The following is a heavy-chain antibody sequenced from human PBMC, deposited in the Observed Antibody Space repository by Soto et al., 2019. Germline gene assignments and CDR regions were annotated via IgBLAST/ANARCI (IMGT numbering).Heavy chain of an antibody. D-gene: IGHD2-15*01. Sequence: QVQFVQSGAEVKKPGASVRISCAASGDTLSSYTIHWLRQAPGQRLEWMGWINGGNGHTEYSQNFQGEVTFTRDTYANVVYMEVRGLRYEDSAGYYCAVGRGLGPGFAPWGQGTLVTVAS. CDR1: GDTLSSYT. V-gene: IGHV1-3*01. CDR2: INGGNGHT. J-gene: IGHJ5*02. CDR3: AVGRGLGPGFAP.